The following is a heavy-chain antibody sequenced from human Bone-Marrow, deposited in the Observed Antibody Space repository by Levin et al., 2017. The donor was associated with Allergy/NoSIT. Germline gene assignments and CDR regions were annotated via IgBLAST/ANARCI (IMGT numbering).Heavy chain of an antibody. CDR1: GYTFSIYG. Sequence: AASVKVSCKASGYTFSIYGISWVRQAPGQGLEWMGWISAYNGNTKYAQKLQGRVTMTTDTSTSTAYMELRSLRSDDTAVYYCARGRSDTEVIHAFDIWGQGTMVTVSS. CDR3: ARGRSDTEVIHAFDI. V-gene: IGHV1-18*01. J-gene: IGHJ3*02. D-gene: IGHD2-21*01. CDR2: ISAYNGNT.